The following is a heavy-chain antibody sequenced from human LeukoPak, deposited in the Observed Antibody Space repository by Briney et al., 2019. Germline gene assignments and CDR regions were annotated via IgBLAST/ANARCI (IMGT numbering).Heavy chain of an antibody. D-gene: IGHD3-10*01. J-gene: IGHJ4*02. V-gene: IGHV4-38-2*02. CDR3: ARDALVRGLYYFDY. Sequence: SETLSLTCAVSGYSISSGYYWGWIRQPPGKGLEWIGGIYHSGSTYYNPPLKSRVTISVDTSKNQFSLKLSSVTAADTAVYYCARDALVRGLYYFDYWGQGTLVTVSS. CDR1: GYSISSGYY. CDR2: IYHSGST.